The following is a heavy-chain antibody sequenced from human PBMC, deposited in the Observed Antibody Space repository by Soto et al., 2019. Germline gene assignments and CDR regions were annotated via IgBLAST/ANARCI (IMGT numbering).Heavy chain of an antibody. V-gene: IGHV1-69*12. D-gene: IGHD2-21*02. CDR2: IIPIFGTA. J-gene: IGHJ4*02. Sequence: QVQLVQSGAEVKKPGSSVKVSCKASGGTFSSYAISWVRQAPGQGLEWMGGIIPIFGTANYAQKFQGRVTSTADESTITAYMELSSLISEDTAVYYCASGTAYCGGDCHPGLDYWGQGTLVTVSS. CDR1: GGTFSSYA. CDR3: ASGTAYCGGDCHPGLDY.